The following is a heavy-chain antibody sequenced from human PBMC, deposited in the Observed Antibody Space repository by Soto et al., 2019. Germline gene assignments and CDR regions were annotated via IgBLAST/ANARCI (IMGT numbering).Heavy chain of an antibody. CDR1: GLYFRSYS. V-gene: IGHV3-23*01. CDR2: ISGSGGST. CDR3: AKTPGYSGYDKNWFDP. Sequence: GGPQRLSCAACGLYFRSYSMSLVRQAPGKGLEWVSAISGSGGSTYYADSVKGRFTISRDNSKNTLYLQMNSLRAEDTAVYYCAKTPGYSGYDKNWFDPWGQGTLVTVSS. D-gene: IGHD5-12*01. J-gene: IGHJ5*02.